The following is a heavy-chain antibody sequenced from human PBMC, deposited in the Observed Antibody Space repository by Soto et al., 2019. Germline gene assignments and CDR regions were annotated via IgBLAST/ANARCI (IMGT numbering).Heavy chain of an antibody. CDR1: GGSISSGGYS. CDR2: IYHSGST. J-gene: IGHJ6*02. CDR3: ARAARRELYYYYGMDV. D-gene: IGHD1-26*01. V-gene: IGHV4-30-2*01. Sequence: SETLSLTCAVFGGSISSGGYSWSWIRQPPGKGLEWIGYIYHSGSTYYNPSLKSRVTISVDRSKNQFSLKLSSVTAADTAVYYCARAARRELYYYYGMDVWGQGTTVTASS.